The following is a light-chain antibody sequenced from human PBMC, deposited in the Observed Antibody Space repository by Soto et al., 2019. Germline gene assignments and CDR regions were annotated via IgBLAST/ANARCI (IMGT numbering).Light chain of an antibody. J-gene: IGKJ3*01. CDR3: QQRSQPFT. Sequence: EIVLTQSPATLSLSPGERATLSCRASQNVRTYLAWYQQRPGQAPRLLIYEASNRATGIPARFTGSGSGTDFTLTISSLEPEDFAVYYCQQRSQPFTFGPGTKVDIK. CDR1: QNVRTY. V-gene: IGKV3-11*01. CDR2: EAS.